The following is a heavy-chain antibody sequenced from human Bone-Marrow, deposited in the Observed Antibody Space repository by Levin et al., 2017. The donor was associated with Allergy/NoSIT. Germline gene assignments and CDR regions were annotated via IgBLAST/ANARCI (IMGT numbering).Heavy chain of an antibody. V-gene: IGHV3-30*18. Sequence: GGSLRLSCTASGFTFNRYGMHWVRQAPGKGLEWAAVIAYDGSNPDYADSVKGRFTISRDNSKNTLSLQMNGLRTEDTAVYYCAKDQEWSSGSFDYWGQGSLVTVSS. D-gene: IGHD6-19*01. CDR2: IAYDGSNP. CDR3: AKDQEWSSGSFDY. CDR1: GFTFNRYG. J-gene: IGHJ4*02.